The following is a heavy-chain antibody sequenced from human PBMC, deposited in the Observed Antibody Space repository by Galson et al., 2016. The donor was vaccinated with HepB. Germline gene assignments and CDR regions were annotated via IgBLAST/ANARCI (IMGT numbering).Heavy chain of an antibody. CDR2: IYSGGNT. Sequence: RLSCAASEFTVSNNYMSWVRQAPGKGLEWVSLIYSGGNTRYADSVKGRFTISRDNSKNTVYLQMNSLRAEDTAVYYCSTLNPASPYFDYWGQGTLVTVSS. CDR1: EFTVSNNY. V-gene: IGHV3-53*01. CDR3: STLNPASPYFDY. J-gene: IGHJ4*02.